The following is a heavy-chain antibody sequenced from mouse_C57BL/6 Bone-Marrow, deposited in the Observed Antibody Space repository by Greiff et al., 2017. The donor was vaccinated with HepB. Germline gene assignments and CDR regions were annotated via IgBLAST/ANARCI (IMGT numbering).Heavy chain of an antibody. D-gene: IGHD1-1*01. CDR3: DSTTGVARDCAMDY. Sequence: QVQLQQPGAELVKPGASVKLSCKASGYTFTSYWMHWVKQRPGRGLEWIGRIDPNSGGTKYNEKFKSKVTLTVDKPSSTAYMQLSSLTSEDSAVYYCDSTTGVARDCAMDYWGQGTSVTVSS. CDR2: IDPNSGGT. J-gene: IGHJ4*01. V-gene: IGHV1-72*01. CDR1: GYTFTSYW.